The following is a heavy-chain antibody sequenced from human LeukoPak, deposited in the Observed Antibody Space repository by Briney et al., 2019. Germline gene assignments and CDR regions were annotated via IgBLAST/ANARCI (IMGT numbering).Heavy chain of an antibody. Sequence: PGGSLRLSCAASGFTFSSYGMHWVRQAPGKGLEWVAVISYDGSNKYYADSVKGRFTISRDNSKNTLYLQMNSLRAEDTAVYYCAKASGYGDSRTSLLDYWGQGTLVTVSS. D-gene: IGHD4-17*01. CDR3: AKASGYGDSRTSLLDY. V-gene: IGHV3-30*18. J-gene: IGHJ4*02. CDR1: GFTFSSYG. CDR2: ISYDGSNK.